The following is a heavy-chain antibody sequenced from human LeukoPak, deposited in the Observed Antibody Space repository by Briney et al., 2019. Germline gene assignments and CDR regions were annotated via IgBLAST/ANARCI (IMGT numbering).Heavy chain of an antibody. J-gene: IGHJ6*03. CDR2: INHSGST. Sequence: SETLSLTCAVYGGSFSDYYWSWIRQPPGKGLEWIGEINHSGSTNYNPSLKSRVTISVDTSKNQFSLKLNSVTAADAAVYYCARGDIVVVPAAKAYYYYIDVCGKGTTVTVSS. CDR1: GGSFSDYY. CDR3: ARGDIVVVPAAKAYYYYIDV. V-gene: IGHV4-34*01. D-gene: IGHD2-2*01.